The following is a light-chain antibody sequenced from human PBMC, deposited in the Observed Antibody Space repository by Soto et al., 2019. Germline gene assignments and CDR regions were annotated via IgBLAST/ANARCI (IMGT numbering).Light chain of an antibody. CDR2: GAS. Sequence: EIVLTQSPAILSVSPGDRATLSCRAGQSVGSNLAWYQQKVGQPPRLLIYGASTRAIGIPARFSGSGSGTEFTLTISSLQSEDFAVHYCQQYNKWPPYTFGQGTKLEIK. CDR3: QQYNKWPPYT. J-gene: IGKJ2*01. CDR1: QSVGSN. V-gene: IGKV3-15*01.